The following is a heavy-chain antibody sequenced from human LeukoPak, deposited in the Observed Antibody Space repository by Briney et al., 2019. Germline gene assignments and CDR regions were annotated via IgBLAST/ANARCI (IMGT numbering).Heavy chain of an antibody. CDR1: GYTFTGYY. CDR3: AREGTTMVRGGGAFDI. CDR2: INPNSGGT. V-gene: IGHV1-2*02. J-gene: IGHJ3*02. D-gene: IGHD3-10*01. Sequence: GASVKVSCKASGYTFTGYYMHWVRQAPGQGLEWMGWINPNSGGTNYAQKFQGRVTMTRDTSISTAYMELSRLRSDDTAVYYGAREGTTMVRGGGAFDIWGQGTMVTVSS.